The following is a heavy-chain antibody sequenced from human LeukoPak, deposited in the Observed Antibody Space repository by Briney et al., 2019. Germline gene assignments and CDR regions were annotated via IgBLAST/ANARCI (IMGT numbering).Heavy chain of an antibody. CDR2: ISSSSSYI. CDR1: GFTFSSYS. V-gene: IGHV3-21*01. CDR3: ARRALPSYYYEPRGRWFDP. D-gene: IGHD3-22*01. Sequence: PGGSLRLSCAASGFTFSSYSMNWVRQAPGKGLEWVSSISSSSSYIYYADSVKGRFTISRDNAKNSLYLQMNSLRAEDTAVYYCARRALPSYYYEPRGRWFDPWGQGTLVTVSS. J-gene: IGHJ5*02.